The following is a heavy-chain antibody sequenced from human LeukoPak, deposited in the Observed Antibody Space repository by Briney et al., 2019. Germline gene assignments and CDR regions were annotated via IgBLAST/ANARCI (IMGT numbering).Heavy chain of an antibody. J-gene: IGHJ4*02. CDR1: GYTLTSSY. CDR2: INPNSGGT. CDR3: ARGRPQMYYYDSSGYPDY. V-gene: IGHV1-2*04. D-gene: IGHD3-22*01. Sequence: VASVKVSCKASGYTLTSSYIHWVRQAPGQGLEWMGWINPNSGGTNYAQKFQGWVTMTRDTSISTAYMELSRLRSDDTAVYYCARGRPQMYYYDSSGYPDYWGQGTLVTVSS.